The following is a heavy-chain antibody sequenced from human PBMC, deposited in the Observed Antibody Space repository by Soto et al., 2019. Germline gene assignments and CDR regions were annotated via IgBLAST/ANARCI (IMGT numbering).Heavy chain of an antibody. V-gene: IGHV3-21*01. CDR3: ARSIRTTGTTSFDD. J-gene: IGHJ4*02. CDR2: ISSSSSYI. D-gene: IGHD1-1*01. Sequence: PGGSLRLSCAASGFTFSSYSMNWVRQAPGKGLEWVSSISSSSSYIYYADSVKGRFTISRDNAKNSLYLQMNSLRAEDTVVYYCARSIRTTGTTSFDDWGQGTLVTVSS. CDR1: GFTFSSYS.